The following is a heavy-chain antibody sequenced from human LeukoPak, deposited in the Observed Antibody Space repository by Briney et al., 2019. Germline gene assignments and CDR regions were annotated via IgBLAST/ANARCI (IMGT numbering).Heavy chain of an antibody. CDR2: IYYSGST. CDR3: ARGRIAARPIVDY. V-gene: IGHV4-59*01. Sequence: SETLSLTCTVSGGSISSYYWSWIRQPPGKGLEWIGYIYYSGSTSYNPSLKSRVTISVDTSKNQFSLTLSSVTAADTAVYYCARGRIAARPIVDYWGQGTLVTVSS. CDR1: GGSISSYY. J-gene: IGHJ4*02. D-gene: IGHD6-6*01.